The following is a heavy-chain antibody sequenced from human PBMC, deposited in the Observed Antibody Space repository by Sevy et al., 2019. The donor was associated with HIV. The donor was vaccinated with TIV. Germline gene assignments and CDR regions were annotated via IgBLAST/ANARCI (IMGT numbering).Heavy chain of an antibody. Sequence: ASVKVSCKASGYTFTTYPIGWVRHAPAQGLEWMRWISTYSGETRDAQKFQGRATMTTDTSTSTAYLELRSLRSDDTAVYYCARDSDGSGHYYADYFDYWGQGTLVTVSS. CDR1: GYTFTTYP. CDR3: ARDSDGSGHYYADYFDY. D-gene: IGHD3-22*01. CDR2: ISTYSGET. V-gene: IGHV1-18*01. J-gene: IGHJ4*02.